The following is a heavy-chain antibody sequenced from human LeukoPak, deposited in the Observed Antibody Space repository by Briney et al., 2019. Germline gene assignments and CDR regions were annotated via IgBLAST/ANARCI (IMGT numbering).Heavy chain of an antibody. V-gene: IGHV3-30-3*01. CDR1: GFTFSSYA. Sequence: GGSLRLSCAASGFTFSSYAMHWVRQAPGKGLEWVAVISYDGSNKYYADSVKGRFTISRDNSKNTLYLQMNSLRAEDTAVYYCARTNRSGFDYWGQGTLVTVSS. CDR3: ARTNRSGFDY. D-gene: IGHD2-15*01. CDR2: ISYDGSNK. J-gene: IGHJ4*02.